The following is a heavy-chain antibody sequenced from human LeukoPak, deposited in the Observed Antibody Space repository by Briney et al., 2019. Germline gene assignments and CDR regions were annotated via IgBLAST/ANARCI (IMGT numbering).Heavy chain of an antibody. V-gene: IGHV4-34*01. CDR3: ASSGWYRGY. CDR1: GGSFRGYY. Sequence: NPSETPSLTCAVYGGSFRGYYWSWIRQPPGKGLEWIGEINHSGSTTYNPSLKSRVTISVDTSKNQFTLKLNSVSAADTAVYYCASSGWYRGYWGQGTLVTVSS. D-gene: IGHD6-19*01. J-gene: IGHJ4*02. CDR2: INHSGST.